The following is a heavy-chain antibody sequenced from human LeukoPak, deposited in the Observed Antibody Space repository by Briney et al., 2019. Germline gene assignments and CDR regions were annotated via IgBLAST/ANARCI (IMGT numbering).Heavy chain of an antibody. CDR1: GFTFSRYA. CDR2: ISTSSSYI. D-gene: IGHD2-21*02. CDR3: ATDGGPDCGGDCPDFDF. Sequence: SGGSLRLSCAASGFTFSRYAMNWVRQAPGEGLEWVSSISTSSSYIYYADSVKGRFTISRDNAKNSLYLQMNSLRAEDTAVYYCATDGGPDCGGDCPDFDFWGQGTLVTVSS. V-gene: IGHV3-21*03. J-gene: IGHJ4*02.